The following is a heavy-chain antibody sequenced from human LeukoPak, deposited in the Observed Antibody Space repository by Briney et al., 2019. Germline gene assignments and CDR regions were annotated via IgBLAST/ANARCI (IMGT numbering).Heavy chain of an antibody. V-gene: IGHV3-23*01. J-gene: IGHJ4*02. Sequence: GGSLRLSCAASGFTLSSYAMTWVRQAPGRGLEWVSSVDGGGGTYYADSVKGRFTISRDNSKNTLYLQMNSLRVEDTAVYYCASYYYDSSGYYLNYWGQGTLVTVSS. D-gene: IGHD3-22*01. CDR3: ASYYYDSSGYYLNY. CDR2: VDGGGGT. CDR1: GFTLSSYA.